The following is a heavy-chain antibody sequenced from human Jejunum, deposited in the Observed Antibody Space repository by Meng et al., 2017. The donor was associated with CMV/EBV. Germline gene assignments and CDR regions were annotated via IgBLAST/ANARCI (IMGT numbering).Heavy chain of an antibody. J-gene: IGHJ4*02. CDR2: INKDGSTT. D-gene: IGHD3-10*01. CDR1: GFSLNTW. V-gene: IGHV3-74*01. Sequence: LRLSCAASGFSLNTWMHWVRQAPGKGLVWVSRINKDGSTTVYADSVKGRFTISRDNAKNTLSLQISSLRAEDTAVYYCVTGELFFDYWGQGTLVTVSS. CDR3: VTGELFFDY.